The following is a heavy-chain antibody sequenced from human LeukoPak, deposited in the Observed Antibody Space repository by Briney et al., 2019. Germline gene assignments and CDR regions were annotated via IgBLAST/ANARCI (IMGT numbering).Heavy chain of an antibody. CDR3: AKPGGLPAAESINWFDP. CDR1: GFTFSSYG. V-gene: IGHV3-30*02. Sequence: HAGGSLRLSCAASGFTFSSYGMHWVRQAPGKGLEWVAFIRYDGSNKYYADSVKGRFTISRDNSKNTLYLQMNSLRAEDTAVYYCAKPGGLPAAESINWFDPWGQGTLVTVSS. D-gene: IGHD2-2*01. J-gene: IGHJ5*02. CDR2: IRYDGSNK.